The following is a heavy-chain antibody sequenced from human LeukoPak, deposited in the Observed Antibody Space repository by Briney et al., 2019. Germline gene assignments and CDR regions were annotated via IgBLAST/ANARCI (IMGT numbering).Heavy chain of an antibody. D-gene: IGHD5-18*01. J-gene: IGHJ4*02. V-gene: IGHV6-1*01. CDR1: GDSVSSHRVA. Sequence: SLTLSLTCVISGDSVSSHRVAWNWIRQSPSRGLEWLGRTYYLSKWYNDYAVSVKSRITINPDTSKNQFSLQLNSVTPDDTAVYYCASGYGFGFTYWGQGSLVTVSS. CDR2: TYYLSKWYN. CDR3: ASGYGFGFTY.